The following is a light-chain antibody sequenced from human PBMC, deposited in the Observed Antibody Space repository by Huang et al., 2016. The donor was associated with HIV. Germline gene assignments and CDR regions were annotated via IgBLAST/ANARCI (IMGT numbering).Light chain of an antibody. J-gene: IGKJ5*01. CDR3: QQGYSALIT. V-gene: IGKV1-39*01. Sequence: DILLTQSPSSLSASVGDRVTITCRASQNINTYLNWYQQKTGKAPNLLIHSASTLQTVVPSRFSGSGSGTDFTLTVNSLQPEDSATYYCQQGYSALITFGQGTRL. CDR2: SAS. CDR1: QNINTY.